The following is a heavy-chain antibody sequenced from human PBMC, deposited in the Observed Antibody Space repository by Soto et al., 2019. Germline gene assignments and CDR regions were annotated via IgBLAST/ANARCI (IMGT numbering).Heavy chain of an antibody. D-gene: IGHD3-10*01. V-gene: IGHV3-33*01. CDR3: ARGWRYYGSGSSFDY. Sequence: QVQLVESGGGVVQPGRSLRLSCAASGFTFSSYGMHWVRQAPGKGLEWVAVIWYDGSNKYYADSVKGRFTISRDNSKNTLYLQMNSLRAEDTAVYYCARGWRYYGSGSSFDYWGQGTLVTVSS. CDR2: IWYDGSNK. J-gene: IGHJ4*02. CDR1: GFTFSSYG.